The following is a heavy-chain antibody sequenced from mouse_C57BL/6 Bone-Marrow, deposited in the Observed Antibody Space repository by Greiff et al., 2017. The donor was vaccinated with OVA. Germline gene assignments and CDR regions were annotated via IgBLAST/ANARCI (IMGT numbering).Heavy chain of an antibody. V-gene: IGHV1-81*01. D-gene: IGHD1-1*01. CDR1: GYTFTSYG. J-gene: IGHJ2*01. CDR2: IYPRSGNT. CDR3: ARSSITEVVAYYFDY. Sequence: QVQLKQSGAELARPGPSVKLSCKASGYTFTSYGISWVKQRTGQGLEWIGEIYPRSGNTYYNEKFKGKATLSADKSSSTAYMELRSLPSEDSAVYAGARSSITEVVAYYFDYWGQGTTLTVSS.